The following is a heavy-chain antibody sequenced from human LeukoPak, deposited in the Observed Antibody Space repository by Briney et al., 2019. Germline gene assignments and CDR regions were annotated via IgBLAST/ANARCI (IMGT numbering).Heavy chain of an antibody. Sequence: GGSLRLSCAASGFTFSNAWMNWVRQDLGKGLEWGGRIKSKTDGETTEYAAPVKGRFTISRDDSKNTLYLQMNRLKTEDTAVYYCTTVVSALVDTWEGYWGQGTLVTVSS. D-gene: IGHD5-18*01. CDR2: IKSKTDGETT. CDR1: GFTFSNAW. J-gene: IGHJ4*02. V-gene: IGHV3-15*07. CDR3: TTVVSALVDTWEGY.